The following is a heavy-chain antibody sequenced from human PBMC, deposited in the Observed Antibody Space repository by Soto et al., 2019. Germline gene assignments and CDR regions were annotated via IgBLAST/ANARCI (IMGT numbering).Heavy chain of an antibody. V-gene: IGHV3-9*01. D-gene: IGHD3-16*01. CDR3: AREISVGATAYRCFDH. J-gene: IGHJ4*02. CDR1: GFTFDDYA. Sequence: GGSLRLSCAASGFTFDDYALHWVRQAPGKGLEWVSSISWNSGYIDYADSVRGRFTISRDNAKNSLYLQMNSLRAEDTALYFCAREISVGATAYRCFDHWGRGTLVTVSS. CDR2: ISWNSGYI.